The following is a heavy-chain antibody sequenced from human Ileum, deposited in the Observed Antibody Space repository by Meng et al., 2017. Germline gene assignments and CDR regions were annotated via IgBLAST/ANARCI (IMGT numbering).Heavy chain of an antibody. CDR3: ASRNYNYDDYFEY. CDR2: INSNSGGT. Sequence: QVHVVQSGAEVKKPGASVKVSCKPSGYSFTGYYIHWVRQAPGQGLEWMGRINSNSGGTNYAQKFKGRVTLTRDISTVYMELSSLRSDDTAVYYCASRNYNYDDYFEYWGQGTLVTVSS. CDR1: GYSFTGYY. J-gene: IGHJ4*02. V-gene: IGHV1-2*06. D-gene: IGHD1-7*01.